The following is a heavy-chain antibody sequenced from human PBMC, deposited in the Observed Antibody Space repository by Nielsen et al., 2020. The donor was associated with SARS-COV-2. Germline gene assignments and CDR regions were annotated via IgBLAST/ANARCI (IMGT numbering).Heavy chain of an antibody. D-gene: IGHD1-26*01. CDR2: ILQDGSEK. CDR3: AKGVSGSYLDAFDI. J-gene: IGHJ3*02. CDR1: GFSFSTYW. V-gene: IGHV3-7*01. Sequence: GESLKISCTASGFSFSTYWMTWVRQAPGKGLEWVASILQDGSEKHYVDSVKGRFTISRDNAKNSLHLQMNSLRAEDTAVYYCAKGVSGSYLDAFDIWGQGTMVTVSS.